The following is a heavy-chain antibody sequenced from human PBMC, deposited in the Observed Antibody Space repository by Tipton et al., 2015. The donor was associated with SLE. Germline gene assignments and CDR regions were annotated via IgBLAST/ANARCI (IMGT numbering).Heavy chain of an antibody. CDR1: GGSISSGDYY. Sequence: LRLSCTVSGGSISSGDYYWSWIRQHPGKGLEWIGYIYHSGYTDYTDYNPSLKSRVTISVDTSKNQFSLKLTSVTAADTAVYYCARGSGGTYCDAFDIWGQGTMVTVSS. V-gene: IGHV4-31*03. D-gene: IGHD1-26*01. J-gene: IGHJ3*02. CDR2: IYHSGYTD. CDR3: ARGSGGTYCDAFDI.